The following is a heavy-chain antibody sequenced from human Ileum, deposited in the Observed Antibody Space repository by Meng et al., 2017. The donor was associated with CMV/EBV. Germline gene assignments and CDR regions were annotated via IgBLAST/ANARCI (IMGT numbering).Heavy chain of an antibody. D-gene: IGHD3-3*01. CDR3: AKLEVLRFLEWLPVDY. Sequence: GGSLRLSCAASGITFSTYAMSWVRQAPGKGLEWVSSISGTDDDSANYADSVRGRFTISRDNSKNTLYLQMNSLRAEDTAVYYCAKLEVLRFLEWLPVDYWGQGTRVTGSS. J-gene: IGHJ4*02. CDR1: GITFSTYA. V-gene: IGHV3-23*01. CDR2: ISGTDDDSA.